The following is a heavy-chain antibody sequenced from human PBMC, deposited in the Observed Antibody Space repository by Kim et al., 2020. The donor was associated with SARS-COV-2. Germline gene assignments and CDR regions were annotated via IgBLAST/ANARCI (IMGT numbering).Heavy chain of an antibody. J-gene: IGHJ5*02. CDR3: ARQRRYDILTGYSLNWFDP. D-gene: IGHD3-9*01. Sequence: GESLKISCKGSGYSFTSYWIGWVRQMPGKGLEWMGIIYPGDSDTRYSPSFQGQVTISADKSISTAYLQWSSLKASDTAMYYCARQRRYDILTGYSLNWFDPWGQGTLVTVSS. CDR2: IYPGDSDT. V-gene: IGHV5-51*01. CDR1: GYSFTSYW.